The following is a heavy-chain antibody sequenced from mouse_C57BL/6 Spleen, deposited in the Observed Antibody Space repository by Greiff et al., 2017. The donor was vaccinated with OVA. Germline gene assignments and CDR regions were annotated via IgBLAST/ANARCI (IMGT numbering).Heavy chain of an antibody. CDR1: GFTFTDYY. V-gene: IGHV7-3*01. D-gene: IGHD2-4*01. Sequence: EVKVVESGGGLVQPGGSLSLSCAASGFTFTDYYMSWVRQPPGKALEWLGFIRNKANGYTTEYSASVKGRFTISRDNSQSILYLQMNALRAEDSATYYCAWPLYDYDPWFAYWGQGTLVTVSA. J-gene: IGHJ3*01. CDR2: IRNKANGYTT. CDR3: AWPLYDYDPWFAY.